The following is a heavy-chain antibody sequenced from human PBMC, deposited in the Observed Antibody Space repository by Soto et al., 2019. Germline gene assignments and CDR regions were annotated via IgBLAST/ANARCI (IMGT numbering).Heavy chain of an antibody. J-gene: IGHJ6*03. D-gene: IGHD3-3*01. CDR3: ARGRYDFWSGYLYYYYYYMDV. CDR2: MNPNSGNT. Sequence: GASVKVSCKASGYNFTSYDINWVRQATGQGLEWMGWMNPNSGNTGYAQKFQGRVTMTRNTSISTAYMELSSLRSEDTAVYYCARGRYDFWSGYLYYYYYYMDVWGKGTTVTVSS. V-gene: IGHV1-8*01. CDR1: GYNFTSYD.